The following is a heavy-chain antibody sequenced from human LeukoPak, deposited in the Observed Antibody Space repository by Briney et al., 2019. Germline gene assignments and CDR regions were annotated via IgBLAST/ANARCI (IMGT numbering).Heavy chain of an antibody. CDR2: ISGYNGNT. CDR1: GYNFATSG. D-gene: IGHD1-26*01. Sequence: ASVRVPCKAYGYNFATSGIGWVRQAPGQGLEWLGWISGYNGNTKSAPKLQGSVTMTTDTSTDTAYLALGSLRVDDTAIYYCARDLGPYTGSYYSYYHYMDVWGEGTSVTVSS. J-gene: IGHJ6*03. CDR3: ARDLGPYTGSYYSYYHYMDV. V-gene: IGHV1-18*01.